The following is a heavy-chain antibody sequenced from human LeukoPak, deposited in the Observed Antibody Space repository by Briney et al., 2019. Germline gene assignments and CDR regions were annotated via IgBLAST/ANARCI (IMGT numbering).Heavy chain of an antibody. Sequence: GGSLRLSCAASGFIFNHHSMHWVRQAPGKGLQWVAGIWSDKSNRFYADSVRGRFTISRDDSRKTVYLQMERLTAEDTAVYYCAKDAQRGFEYSNSLEYWGQGDLVTVAS. V-gene: IGHV3-33*06. D-gene: IGHD4-11*01. J-gene: IGHJ4*02. CDR3: AKDAQRGFEYSNSLEY. CDR2: IWSDKSNR. CDR1: GFIFNHHS.